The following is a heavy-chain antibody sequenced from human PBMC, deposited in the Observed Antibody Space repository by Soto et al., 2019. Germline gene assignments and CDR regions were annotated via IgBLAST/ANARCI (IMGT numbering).Heavy chain of an antibody. CDR2: IFPGDSDT. Sequence: PGESLKISCQGSGYSFTSNWIGWVRQMPGKGLEWMGIIFPGDSDTKYSPSFQGQVTISVDKSINTAYLQWISLKASDTAMYYCARHLDESSGYRYFDLWGQGTLVTVSS. CDR1: GYSFTSNW. V-gene: IGHV5-51*01. D-gene: IGHD3-22*01. CDR3: ARHLDESSGYRYFDL. J-gene: IGHJ4*02.